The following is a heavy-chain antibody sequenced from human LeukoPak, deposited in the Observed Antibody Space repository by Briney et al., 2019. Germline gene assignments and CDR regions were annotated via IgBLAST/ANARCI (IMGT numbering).Heavy chain of an antibody. Sequence: GASVKVSCKASGYTFTSYIISWVRQAPGQGLEWMGWLNAYNGNTDYAQRVQGRVTMTTDTSTSTAYMELRSLRSDDTAVYYCARDRHIAAAVYYYYMDVWGKGTPVTVSS. CDR2: LNAYNGNT. D-gene: IGHD6-13*01. CDR3: ARDRHIAAAVYYYYMDV. CDR1: GYTFTSYI. J-gene: IGHJ6*03. V-gene: IGHV1-18*01.